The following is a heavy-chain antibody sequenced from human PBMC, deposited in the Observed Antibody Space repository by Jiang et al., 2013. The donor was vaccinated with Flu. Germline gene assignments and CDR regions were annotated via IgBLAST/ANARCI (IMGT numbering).Heavy chain of an antibody. V-gene: IGHV6-1*01. J-gene: IGHJ3*02. CDR2: TYYRSKWYH. CDR1: GDSVSSNTT. Sequence: GPGLVKPSETLSLTCDISGDSVSSNTTWNWIRQSPSRGLQWLGRTYYRSKWYHDYEVSVKSRVIINLDTSKNQLSLHLNSVTPDDTAVYYCARKTSQTAFDIWGQGTMVTVSS. CDR3: ARKTSQTAFDI. D-gene: IGHD6-6*01.